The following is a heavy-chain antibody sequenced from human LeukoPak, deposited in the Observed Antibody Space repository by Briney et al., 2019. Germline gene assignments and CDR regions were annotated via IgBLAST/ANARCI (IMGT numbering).Heavy chain of an antibody. D-gene: IGHD2-2*01. CDR3: ARLQYCSGTSCYWFDP. Sequence: PSETLSLTCAVSGGSISSSNWWSWVRQPPGKGLEWIGEIYHSGSTNYNPSLKSRVTISVDTSKNQFSLRLSSVTAADTAVYYCARLQYCSGTSCYWFDPWGQGTLVTVSS. CDR2: IYHSGST. V-gene: IGHV4-4*02. CDR1: GGSISSSNW. J-gene: IGHJ5*02.